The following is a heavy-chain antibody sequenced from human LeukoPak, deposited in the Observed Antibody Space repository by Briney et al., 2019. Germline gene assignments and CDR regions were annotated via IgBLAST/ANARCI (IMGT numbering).Heavy chain of an antibody. D-gene: IGHD6-19*01. CDR2: INSGGENT. CDR1: GFTFSSYA. V-gene: IGHV3-23*01. J-gene: IGHJ4*02. CDR3: AKYHKTAVAGRDFDY. Sequence: GGSLRLSCAASGFTFSSYAMTWVGQSPGKGLEWVSSINSGGENTDYADSVKGRFTISRDNSKSTLYLQMNSLRAEDTAVYYCAKYHKTAVAGRDFDYWGQGTRVSVSS.